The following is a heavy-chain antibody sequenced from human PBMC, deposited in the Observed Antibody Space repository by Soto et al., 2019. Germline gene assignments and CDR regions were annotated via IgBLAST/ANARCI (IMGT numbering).Heavy chain of an antibody. CDR1: GFTFSSYA. D-gene: IGHD6-6*01. J-gene: IGHJ6*02. CDR3: ARARTYSSFYGMDV. V-gene: IGHV3-30-3*01. Sequence: GGSLRLSCAASGFTFSSYAMHWVRQAPGKGLEWVAVISYDGSNKYYADSVKGRFTISRDNSKNTLYLQMNSLRAEDTAVYYCARARTYSSFYGMDVWGQGTTVTVSS. CDR2: ISYDGSNK.